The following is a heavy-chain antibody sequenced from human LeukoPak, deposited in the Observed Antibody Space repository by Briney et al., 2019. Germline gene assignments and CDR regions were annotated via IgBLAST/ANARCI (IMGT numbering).Heavy chain of an antibody. J-gene: IGHJ4*02. Sequence: GGSLRHSCAASGFPFSSHSMNWLRQAPGKALEWFSSISRSSSYIHYADSVKSRFTITRDNAKNSLYLQMNSLRAEDTAVYYCARGSVERGGRPDFDYWGQGTLVTVSS. V-gene: IGHV3-21*01. CDR2: ISRSSSYI. CDR1: GFPFSSHS. D-gene: IGHD2-15*01. CDR3: ARGSVERGGRPDFDY.